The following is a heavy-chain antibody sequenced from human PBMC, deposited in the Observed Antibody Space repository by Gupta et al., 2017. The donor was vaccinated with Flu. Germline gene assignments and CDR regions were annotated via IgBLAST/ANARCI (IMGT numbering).Heavy chain of an antibody. J-gene: IGHJ3*01. CDR2: ITGNGGYT. CDR3: AKDFFSETDVFDV. D-gene: IGHD6-25*01. V-gene: IGHV3-23*01. Sequence: VQLMESGGDLGQPGGSLTLPCAAAGFTITAFAMNWVRQAPGKGMEWVSGITGNGGYTSYADSVRGRFTVSKDISKNTIFLQMDSLRPEETALYYWAKDFFSETDVFDVRGQGTMVAVSS. CDR1: GFTITAFA.